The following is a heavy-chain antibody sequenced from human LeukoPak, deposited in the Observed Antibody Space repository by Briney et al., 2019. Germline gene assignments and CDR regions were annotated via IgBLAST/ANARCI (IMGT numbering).Heavy chain of an antibody. CDR2: ISGSGGST. V-gene: IGHV3-23*01. D-gene: IGHD2-2*01. CDR3: AKDFAQVPAAIFDY. CDR1: GFTFSSYA. Sequence: GSLRLSCAASGFTFSSYAMSWVRQAPGKGLEWVSAISGSGGSTYYADSVKGRFTISRDNSKNTLCLQMNSLRAEDTAVYYCAKDFAQVPAAIFDYWGQGTLVTVSS. J-gene: IGHJ4*02.